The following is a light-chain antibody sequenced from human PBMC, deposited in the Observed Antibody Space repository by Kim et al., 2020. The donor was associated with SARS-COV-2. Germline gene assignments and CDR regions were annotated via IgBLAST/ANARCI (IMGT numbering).Light chain of an antibody. J-gene: IGKJ1*01. CDR1: QDISKY. CDR3: QRYNGAPQT. CDR2: AAS. V-gene: IGKV1-27*01. Sequence: DIQMTQSPSSLSASAGDRVTITCRASQDISKYLVWYQQKPGKVPKVLIYAASTLQSGVPSRFSGSGSGTDFTLTISGLQPEDVATYYCQRYNGAPQTFGQGTKVDIK.